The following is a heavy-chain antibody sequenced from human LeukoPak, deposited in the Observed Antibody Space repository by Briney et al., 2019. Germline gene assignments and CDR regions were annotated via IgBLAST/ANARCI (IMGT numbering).Heavy chain of an antibody. CDR3: ARDTYSSPRLFDY. V-gene: IGHV3-23*01. CDR2: ISASGSYT. D-gene: IGHD6-19*01. J-gene: IGHJ4*02. CDR1: GFTFSSYA. Sequence: GGSLRLSCAVSGFTFSSYAMTWVRQAPGKGLEWVSSISASGSYTYYADSVKGRFTISRDNSKNTLHLQMNSLRAEDTAVYYCARDTYSSPRLFDYWGQGTLVTVSP.